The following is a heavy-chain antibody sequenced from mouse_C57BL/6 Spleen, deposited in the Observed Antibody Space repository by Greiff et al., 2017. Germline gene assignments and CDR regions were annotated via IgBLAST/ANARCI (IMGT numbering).Heavy chain of an antibody. CDR3: AGITTVPQYWYFDV. D-gene: IGHD1-1*01. J-gene: IGHJ1*03. CDR1: GYTFTSYW. V-gene: IGHV1-59*01. CDR2: IDPSDSYT. Sequence: QVQLQQPGAELVRPGTSVKLSCKASGYTFTSYWMHWVKQRPGQGLEWIGVIDPSDSYTNYNQKFKGKATLTVDTSSSTAYMQLSSLTSEDSAVYYCAGITTVPQYWYFDVWGTGTTVTVSS.